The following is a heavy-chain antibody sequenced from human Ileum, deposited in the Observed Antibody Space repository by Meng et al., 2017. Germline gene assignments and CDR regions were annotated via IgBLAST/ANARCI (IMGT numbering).Heavy chain of an antibody. Sequence: QVQLQEPGPGLVRPSGTRSLTCAVPSGSISSNTYWSWVRQPPGKGLEWIGQISHSGSAYYNPSLKSRVTMSVDKSKSQFSLMLTSVTAADTAIYYCARHGGYSQDFWGQGTLVTVSS. CDR3: ARHGGYSQDF. D-gene: IGHD4-23*01. CDR2: ISHSGSA. J-gene: IGHJ4*02. CDR1: SGSISSNTY. V-gene: IGHV4-4*02.